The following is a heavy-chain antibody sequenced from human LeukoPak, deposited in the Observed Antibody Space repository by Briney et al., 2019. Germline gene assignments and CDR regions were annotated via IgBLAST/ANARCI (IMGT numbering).Heavy chain of an antibody. J-gene: IGHJ6*04. CDR2: ISIIGSTI. D-gene: IGHD3-10*02. Sequence: GGALRLSCAASGFNFRNYGINWGRQGPGEWLGWGSYISIIGSTIYYSDSVRGRFTISRDNAKNSLYLQMNSLRAEDTAVYYCAELGITMIGGVWGKGTTVTISS. CDR3: AELGITMIGGV. CDR1: GFNFRNYG. V-gene: IGHV3-48*03.